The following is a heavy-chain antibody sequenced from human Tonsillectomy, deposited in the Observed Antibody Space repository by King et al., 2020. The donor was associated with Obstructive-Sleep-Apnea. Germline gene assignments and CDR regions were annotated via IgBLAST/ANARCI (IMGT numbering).Heavy chain of an antibody. Sequence: QLQESGPRLVKPSGTLSLTCGVSGGSITNNKWWTWVRQSPGKGLEWIWEIHLNGERIYNPALNRRVTILTDKSKNQVSLNLEHVTAADTAVYYCSSHLQTAGYGGFDIWGQGTMVTV. CDR3: SSHLQTAGYGGFDI. J-gene: IGHJ3*02. D-gene: IGHD4-23*01. V-gene: IGHV4-4*02. CDR1: GGSITNNKW. CDR2: IHLNGER.